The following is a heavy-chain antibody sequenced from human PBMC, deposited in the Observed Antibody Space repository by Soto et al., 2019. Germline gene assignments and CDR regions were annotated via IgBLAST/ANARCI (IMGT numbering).Heavy chain of an antibody. D-gene: IGHD3-22*01. CDR3: ARDLTMIVDIYYYYYGMDV. V-gene: IGHV3-7*03. J-gene: IGHJ6*02. Sequence: HPGGSLRLSCAASGFTFSSYWMSWVRQAPGKGLEWVANIKQDGSEKYYVDSVKGRFTISRDNAKNSLYLQMNSLRAEDTAVYYCARDLTMIVDIYYYYYGMDVWGQGTTVTVSS. CDR2: IKQDGSEK. CDR1: GFTFSSYW.